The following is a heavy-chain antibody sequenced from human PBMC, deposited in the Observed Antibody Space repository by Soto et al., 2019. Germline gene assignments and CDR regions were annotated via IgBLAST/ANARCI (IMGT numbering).Heavy chain of an antibody. CDR1: GGSVSSGDHY. Sequence: QVQLQESGPGLVKPSETLSLTCTVSGGSVSSGDHYWDWIRQHPGKGLEWIGYIYYSGSTYYNPSLKSLITISIDTSKNQFSLKLRSVTAADTAVYYCARGRLNTNAHPTIDFRGQGTPVTVSS. CDR3: ARGRLNTNAHPTIDF. J-gene: IGHJ4*02. CDR2: IYYSGST. V-gene: IGHV4-31*01.